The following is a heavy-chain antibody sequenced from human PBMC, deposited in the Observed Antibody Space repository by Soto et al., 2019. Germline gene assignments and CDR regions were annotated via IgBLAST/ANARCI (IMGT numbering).Heavy chain of an antibody. CDR1: GFTFSSYG. Sequence: QVQLVESGGGVVQPGRSLRLSCAASGFTFSSYGMHWVRQAPGKGLEWVAVISYDGSNKYYADSVKGRFTISRDNSKNTLYLQMNSLRAEDTAVYYCAKDGANQRGTYYYYYMDVWGKGTTVTVPS. CDR3: AKDGANQRGTYYYYYMDV. CDR2: ISYDGSNK. J-gene: IGHJ6*03. D-gene: IGHD3-16*01. V-gene: IGHV3-30*18.